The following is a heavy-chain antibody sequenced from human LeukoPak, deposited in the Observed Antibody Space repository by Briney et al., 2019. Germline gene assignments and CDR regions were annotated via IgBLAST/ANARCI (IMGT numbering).Heavy chain of an antibody. CDR3: AKAARGYSSGWYRGIDY. D-gene: IGHD6-19*01. V-gene: IGHV3-30*18. CDR1: GFTFSSYG. CDR2: ISYDGSNK. J-gene: IGHJ4*02. Sequence: PGGSLRLSCAASGFTFSSYGMHWVRQAPGKGLEWVAVISYDGSNKYYADSVKGRFTISRDNSKNTLYLQMNSLRAEDTAVYYCAKAARGYSSGWYRGIDYWGQGTLVTVSS.